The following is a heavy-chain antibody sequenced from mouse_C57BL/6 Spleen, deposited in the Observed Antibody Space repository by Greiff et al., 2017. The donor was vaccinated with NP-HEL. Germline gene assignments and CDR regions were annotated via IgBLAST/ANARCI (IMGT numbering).Heavy chain of an antibody. V-gene: IGHV1-66*01. D-gene: IGHD2-3*01. Sequence: QVHVKQSGPELVKPGASVKISCKASGYTFTSYYIHWVKQRPGQGLEWIGWIYPGSGNTKYNEKFKGKATLTADTSSSTAYMQLSSLTSEDSAVYYCARADDGTRRGFAYWGQGTLVTVSA. CDR2: IYPGSGNT. CDR1: GYTFTSYY. CDR3: ARADDGTRRGFAY. J-gene: IGHJ3*01.